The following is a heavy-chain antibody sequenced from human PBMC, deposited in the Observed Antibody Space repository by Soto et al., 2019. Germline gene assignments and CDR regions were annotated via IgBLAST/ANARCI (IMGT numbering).Heavy chain of an antibody. CDR2: ISDDGSSK. CDR1: GFTFSSFG. Sequence: QVLLVESGGGVVQPGRSLRISCAVSGFTFSSFGMHWVRQAPGKGLEWVAVISDDGSSKHYADSLKGRFTISRDNSNNKLYLQMDSLGTEDTAVYYCAKDRWGDFGDLNLPGYWGQGTLVTVSS. CDR3: AKDRWGDFGDLNLPGY. V-gene: IGHV3-30*18. D-gene: IGHD4-17*01. J-gene: IGHJ4*02.